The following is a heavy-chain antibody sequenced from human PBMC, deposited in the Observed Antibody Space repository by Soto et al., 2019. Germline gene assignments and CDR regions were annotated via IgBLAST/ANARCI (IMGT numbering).Heavy chain of an antibody. V-gene: IGHV1-69*01. CDR2: IIPMLGIA. J-gene: IGHJ6*02. D-gene: IGHD3-22*01. Sequence: QVQLVQSGAEVKKPGSSVKVSCQASGGSFSDYAISWVRQAPGQGLEWMGGIIPMLGIADNAQKFQGRVIITTDEYTNTVYMELSSLRSEDTSVSYCARDVEYNNSSSFQRDHHYYGMDAWGQGTTVTVAS. CDR1: GGSFSDYA. CDR3: ARDVEYNNSSSFQRDHHYYGMDA.